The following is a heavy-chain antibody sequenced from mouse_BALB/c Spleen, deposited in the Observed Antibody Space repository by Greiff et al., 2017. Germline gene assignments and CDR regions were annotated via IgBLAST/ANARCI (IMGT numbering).Heavy chain of an antibody. CDR1: GFTFSSYA. J-gene: IGHJ4*01. CDR3: TREMTYYAMDY. Sequence: DVKLVESGGGLVKPGGSLKLSCAASGFTFSSYAMSWVRQTPEKRLEWVASISSGGITYYPDSVKGRFTISRDNARNILYLQMSSLRSEDTAMYYCTREMTYYAMDYWGQGTSVTVSS. CDR2: ISSGGIT. V-gene: IGHV5-6-5*01.